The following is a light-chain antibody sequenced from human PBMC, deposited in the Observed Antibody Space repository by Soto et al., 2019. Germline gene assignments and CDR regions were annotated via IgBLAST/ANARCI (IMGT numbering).Light chain of an antibody. V-gene: IGKV3-15*01. CDR2: GAS. CDR1: QSVSSN. J-gene: IGKJ1*01. CDR3: QQYNSYSRT. Sequence: EIVMTQSPATLSVSPGERATLSCRASQSVSSNLAWYQQKPGQAPRLLIYGASTRATGIPARFSGSGSGTEFTLTISSLQPDDSATYYCQQYNSYSRTFGQGTKVDIK.